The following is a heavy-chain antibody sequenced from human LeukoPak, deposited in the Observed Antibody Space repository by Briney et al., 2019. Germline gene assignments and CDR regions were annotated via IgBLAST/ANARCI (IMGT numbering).Heavy chain of an antibody. CDR1: GYTLTALS. V-gene: IGHV1-24*01. J-gene: IGHJ4*02. CDR3: ATPYYYNSSAPL. Sequence: ASVKVSCKVSGYTLTALSMHWVRQAPGKGLEWMGGFDPENGENIYAQKFQGSVTMTDDTSTDTAYMELTSLRSEDAAVYYCATPYYYNSSAPLWGQGTLVTVSS. D-gene: IGHD3-22*01. CDR2: FDPENGEN.